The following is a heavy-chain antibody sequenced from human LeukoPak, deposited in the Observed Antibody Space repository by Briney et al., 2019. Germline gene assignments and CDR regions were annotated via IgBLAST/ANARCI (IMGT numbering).Heavy chain of an antibody. CDR1: GGSISSYY. J-gene: IGHJ4*02. CDR3: ARDGGYYFDY. V-gene: IGHV4-59*01. Sequence: RASETLSLTCTVSGGSISSYYWNWIRQSPEKGLEWIGYIYYTGSTNYNPSLKSRVTMSVDTSKNQFSLKLSSVTAADTAVYYCARDGGYYFDYWGQGTLVTVSS. D-gene: IGHD3-16*01. CDR2: IYYTGST.